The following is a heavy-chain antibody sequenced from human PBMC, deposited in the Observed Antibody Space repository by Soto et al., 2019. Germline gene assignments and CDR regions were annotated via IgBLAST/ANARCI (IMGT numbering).Heavy chain of an antibody. CDR2: IYYSGTT. CDR1: NGSVSSGTYS. Sequence: SETLSLTCTVSNGSVSSGTYSWSWVRQPPGKGLEWIGYIYYSGTTYYTPSLKSRLTMSMDRANDHFSLNLTSATAADTAVYFCARGHYYYGMDVWGQGITVTVSS. CDR3: ARGHYYYGMDV. J-gene: IGHJ6*02. V-gene: IGHV4-30-2*01.